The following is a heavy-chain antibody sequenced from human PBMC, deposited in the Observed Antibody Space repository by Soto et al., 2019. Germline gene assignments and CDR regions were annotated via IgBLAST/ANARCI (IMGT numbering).Heavy chain of an antibody. Sequence: QVQLVESGGGVVQPGRSLRLSCAASGFTFSSYGMHWVRQAPGKGLEWVAVISYDGSNKYYADSVKGRFAISRDNSKNTLYLQMNSLRAEDTAVYYCAKDRQWLALFDYWGQGTLVTVSS. D-gene: IGHD6-19*01. CDR2: ISYDGSNK. CDR1: GFTFSSYG. J-gene: IGHJ4*02. CDR3: AKDRQWLALFDY. V-gene: IGHV3-30*18.